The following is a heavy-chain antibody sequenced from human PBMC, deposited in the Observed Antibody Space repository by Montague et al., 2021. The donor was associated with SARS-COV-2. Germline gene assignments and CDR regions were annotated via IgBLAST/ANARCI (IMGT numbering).Heavy chain of an antibody. J-gene: IGHJ3*02. CDR2: IYYSGST. CDR3: ASPTYYYDSSGSDACDI. Sequence: SETLSLACTVSGGSISSSSYYWGWIRQPPGKGLEWIGSIYYSGSTYYNPSLRSRVTISVDTSKNQFSLKLSSVTAADTAVYYCASPTYYYDSSGSDACDIGAKGQWSPSLQ. CDR1: GGSISSSSYY. V-gene: IGHV4-39*01. D-gene: IGHD3-22*01.